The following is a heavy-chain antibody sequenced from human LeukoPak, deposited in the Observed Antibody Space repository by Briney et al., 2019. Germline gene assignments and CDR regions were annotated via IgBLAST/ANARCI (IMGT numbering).Heavy chain of an antibody. CDR3: ARDRSSLLWFGENHDAFDI. Sequence: GASVKVSCKTSGYTFTDYYIHWVRQAPGQGLDWMGWINPNSGGTYYARKFQGRVTMTTDTSTSTAYMELRSLRSDDTAVYYCARDRSSLLWFGENHDAFDIWGQGTMVTVSS. D-gene: IGHD3-10*01. CDR2: INPNSGGT. J-gene: IGHJ3*02. CDR1: GYTFTDYY. V-gene: IGHV1-2*02.